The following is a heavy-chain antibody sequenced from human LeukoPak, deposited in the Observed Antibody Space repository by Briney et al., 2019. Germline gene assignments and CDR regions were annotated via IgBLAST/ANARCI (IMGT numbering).Heavy chain of an antibody. V-gene: IGHV1-3*01. J-gene: IGHJ6*04. CDR3: AREYCSSTSCPYYYYYYGMDA. Sequence: GASVKVSCKASGYTFTSYAMHWVRQAPGQRLEWMGWINAGNGNTKYSQKFQGRVTITRDTSASTAYMELSSLRSEDAAVYYCAREYCSSTSCPYYYYYYGMDAWGKGTTVTVSS. CDR2: INAGNGNT. CDR1: GYTFTSYA. D-gene: IGHD2-2*01.